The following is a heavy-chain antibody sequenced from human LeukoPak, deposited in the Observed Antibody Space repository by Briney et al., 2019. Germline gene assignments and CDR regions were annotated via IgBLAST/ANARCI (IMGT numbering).Heavy chain of an antibody. J-gene: IGHJ6*02. CDR2: INPNSGGT. V-gene: IGHV1-2*02. CDR1: GYTFTDYY. CDR3: ARVRELSTVTTDDYGMDV. D-gene: IGHD4-11*01. Sequence: ASVKVSCKASGYTFTDYYIHWVRQAPGQGLEWMGWINPNSGGTNSAQKFQGRVTMTRDTSITTAYMEVSRLRSDDTAVYYCARVRELSTVTTDDYGMDVWGQRTTVAVSS.